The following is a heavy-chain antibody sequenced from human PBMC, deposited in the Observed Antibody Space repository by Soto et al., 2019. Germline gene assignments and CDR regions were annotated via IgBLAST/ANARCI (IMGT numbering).Heavy chain of an antibody. J-gene: IGHJ4*02. V-gene: IGHV4-39*01. CDR3: ARHRGPAPVY. Sequence: QVQLQESGPGLVKPSETLSLTCTVSGGSIRGYYWTWIRQPPGKGLEWVGSLFYGGTTDYNPSLKSRLTMSLDTSKNHCSLQLRSVTAADTAVYYCARHRGPAPVYWGQGTLVTASS. CDR2: LFYGGTT. D-gene: IGHD3-10*01. CDR1: GGSIRGYY.